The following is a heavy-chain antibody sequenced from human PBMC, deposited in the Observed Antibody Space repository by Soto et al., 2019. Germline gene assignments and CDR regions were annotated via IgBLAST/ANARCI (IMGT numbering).Heavy chain of an antibody. V-gene: IGHV1-18*01. Sequence: GASVNVACKASGYTFTSYGISWVRQAPGQGLEWMGWISSYNGNTNYAQKLQGRVTMTTDTSKSTAYMELRSLRSDDTAVYYCARDPDPSIVGAPTNWGQGTLVTVSS. J-gene: IGHJ4*02. D-gene: IGHD1-26*01. CDR1: GYTFTSYG. CDR2: ISSYNGNT. CDR3: ARDPDPSIVGAPTN.